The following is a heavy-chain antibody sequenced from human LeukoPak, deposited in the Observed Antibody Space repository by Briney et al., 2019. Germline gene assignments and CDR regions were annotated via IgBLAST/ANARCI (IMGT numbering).Heavy chain of an antibody. J-gene: IGHJ6*03. V-gene: IGHV1-8*02. CDR2: MNPNSGNT. Sequence: GAPVKVSCKASGGTFSNYAINWVRQATGQGREWMGWMNPNSGNTGYAQKFQGRVTMTRNTSISTTYMELSSLRSEDTAVYYCARAVATTDYYYYYMDVWGKGTTVTISS. CDR1: GGTFSNYA. D-gene: IGHD5-12*01. CDR3: ARAVATTDYYYYYMDV.